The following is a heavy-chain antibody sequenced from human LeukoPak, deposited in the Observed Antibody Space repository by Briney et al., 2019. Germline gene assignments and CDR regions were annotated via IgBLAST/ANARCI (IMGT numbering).Heavy chain of an antibody. D-gene: IGHD1-26*01. CDR1: GFTFSSYA. V-gene: IGHV3-30-3*01. CDR2: ISYDGSNK. Sequence: GGSLRLSCAASGFTFSSYAKHWVRQAPGKGLEWVAVISYDGSNKYYADSVKGRFTISRDNAKNSLYLQMNSLRAEDTAVYYCARGPPGTNSGSYEDYYYYGMDVWGQGTTVTVSS. J-gene: IGHJ6*02. CDR3: ARGPPGTNSGSYEDYYYYGMDV.